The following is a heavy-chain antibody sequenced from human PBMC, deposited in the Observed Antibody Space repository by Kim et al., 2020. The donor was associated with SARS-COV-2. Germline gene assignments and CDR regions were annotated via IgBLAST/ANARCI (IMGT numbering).Heavy chain of an antibody. CDR3: ATVYYDSSGYGFDP. D-gene: IGHD3-22*01. Sequence: AQKYQGRVTMTEDTSTDTAYMELSSLRSEDTAVYYCATVYYDSSGYGFDPWGQGTLVTVSS. V-gene: IGHV1-24*01. J-gene: IGHJ5*02.